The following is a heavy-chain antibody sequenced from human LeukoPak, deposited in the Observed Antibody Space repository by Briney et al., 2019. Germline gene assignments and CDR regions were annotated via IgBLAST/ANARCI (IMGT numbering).Heavy chain of an antibody. CDR3: AREVRSVVTAIDDALDI. CDR1: GGSISSGSYY. V-gene: IGHV4-61*02. J-gene: IGHJ3*02. Sequence: SETLSLTCTVSGGSISSGSYYCSWVRQPAGKGLEWIGRIYNSGSTNYNPSLKCRVTISVDTSKNQFSLKLSSVTAAHTAVYYFAREVRSVVTAIDDALDIWGQGTMVTVSS. D-gene: IGHD2-21*02. CDR2: IYNSGST.